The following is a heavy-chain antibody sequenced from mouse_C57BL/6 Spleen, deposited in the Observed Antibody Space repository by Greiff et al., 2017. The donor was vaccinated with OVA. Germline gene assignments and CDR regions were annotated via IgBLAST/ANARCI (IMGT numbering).Heavy chain of an antibody. Sequence: PGQGLEWIGMIHPNSGSTNYNENFKSKATPTVDNSSSTAYMQLSSLTSEDSAVYYCSGSSYWYFDVWGTGTTVTVSS. CDR3: SGSSYWYFDV. V-gene: IGHV1-64*01. J-gene: IGHJ1*03. D-gene: IGHD1-1*01. CDR2: IHPNSGST.